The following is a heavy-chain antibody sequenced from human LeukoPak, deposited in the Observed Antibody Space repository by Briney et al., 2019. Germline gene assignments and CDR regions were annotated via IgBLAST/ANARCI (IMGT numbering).Heavy chain of an antibody. D-gene: IGHD6-13*01. V-gene: IGHV3-64*01. CDR1: GFTFSSYA. CDR3: AKEGSGSSSWYPLSWFDP. CDR2: ISSNGGSA. J-gene: IGHJ5*02. Sequence: PGGSLRLSCAASGFTFSSYAMHWVRQAPGKGLEYVSAISSNGGSAYYANSVKGRFTISRDNSKNTLYLQMNSLRAEDTAVYYCAKEGSGSSSWYPLSWFDPWGQGTLVTVSS.